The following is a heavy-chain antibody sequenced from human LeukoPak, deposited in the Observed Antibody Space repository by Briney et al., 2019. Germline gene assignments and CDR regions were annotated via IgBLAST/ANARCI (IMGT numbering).Heavy chain of an antibody. CDR1: SDFLRVYH. V-gene: IGHV4-59*08. J-gene: IGHJ3*02. Sequence: SETLSLLCTVCSDFLRVYHWRCPRQSRGKALVGIGYMYYSESTNYNPSLKSRVTISIDMSKNQFSLTLSSVTAADTALYYCARHFTYYYDSSGYPRDAFDIWGQGTMVTVSS. CDR3: ARHFTYYYDSSGYPRDAFDI. D-gene: IGHD3-22*01. CDR2: MYYSEST.